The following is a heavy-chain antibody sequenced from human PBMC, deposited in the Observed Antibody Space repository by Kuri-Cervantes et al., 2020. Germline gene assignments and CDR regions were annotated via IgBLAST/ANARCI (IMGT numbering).Heavy chain of an antibody. CDR2: INAGNGNT. J-gene: IGHJ5*02. CDR1: GGTFSSYA. V-gene: IGHV1-3*01. CDR3: ARDRKQWLVPSWFDP. Sequence: ASVKVSCKASGGTFSSYAISWVRQAPGQRLEWMGWINAGNGNTKYSQKFQGRVTITRDTSASTAYMELSSLRSEDTAVYYCARDRKQWLVPSWFDPWGQGTLVTDSS. D-gene: IGHD6-19*01.